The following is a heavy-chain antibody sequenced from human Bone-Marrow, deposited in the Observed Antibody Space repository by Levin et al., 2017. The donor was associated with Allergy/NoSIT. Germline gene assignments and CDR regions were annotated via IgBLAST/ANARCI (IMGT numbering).Heavy chain of an antibody. CDR2: IHYTGST. D-gene: IGHD3-10*01. CDR1: DDSFSSILSY. Sequence: PSETLSLTCTVSDDSFSSILSYWGWIRQPPGKGLEWIGTIHYTGSTYSNPSLKSRVTISADPSKNQFSLKLSSVTAADTAVYYCARRIGAFGEDYFDFWGQGTLVTVSS. V-gene: IGHV4-39*01. J-gene: IGHJ4*02. CDR3: ARRIGAFGEDYFDF.